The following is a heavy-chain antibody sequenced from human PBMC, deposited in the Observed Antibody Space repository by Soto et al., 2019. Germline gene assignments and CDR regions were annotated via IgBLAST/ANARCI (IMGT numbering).Heavy chain of an antibody. Sequence: SETLSLTCSVSGDSIRSGSYWGWIRQPPGKGPEWIASIYHGGTTFYNPSLKSRITISVDTSNNQFSLKLRSVTAADTAVYYCARVHVMVVAGSTFDYWGHGTLVTVSS. D-gene: IGHD6-19*01. V-gene: IGHV4-38-2*02. J-gene: IGHJ4*01. CDR2: IYHGGTT. CDR1: GDSIRSGSY. CDR3: ARVHVMVVAGSTFDY.